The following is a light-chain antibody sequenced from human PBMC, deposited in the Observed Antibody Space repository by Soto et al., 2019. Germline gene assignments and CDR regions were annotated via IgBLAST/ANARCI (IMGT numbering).Light chain of an antibody. CDR1: QSVRGN. V-gene: IGKV3-11*01. CDR3: QQRSNWPPT. CDR2: GAS. J-gene: IGKJ5*01. Sequence: EILMTQSPATLSVSPGERATLSCRASQSVRGNLAWYQHKPGQSPRLPIYGASSRATGIPDRFSGSGSGTDFTLTISSLEPEDFAVYYCQQRSNWPPTFGQGTRLPIK.